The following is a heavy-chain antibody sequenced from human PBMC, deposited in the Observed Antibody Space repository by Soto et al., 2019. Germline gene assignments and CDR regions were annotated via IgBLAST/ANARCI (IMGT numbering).Heavy chain of an antibody. CDR3: ARYLGGLDI. CDR1: GGSISSYY. J-gene: IGHJ3*02. CDR2: IYHSGST. D-gene: IGHD3-16*01. V-gene: IGHV4-59*12. Sequence: PSETLSLTCTVSGGSISSYYWSWIRQPPGKGLEWIGYIYHSGSTYYNPSLKSRVTISVDRSKNQFSLKLSSVTAADTAVYYCARYLGGLDIWGQGTMVTVSS.